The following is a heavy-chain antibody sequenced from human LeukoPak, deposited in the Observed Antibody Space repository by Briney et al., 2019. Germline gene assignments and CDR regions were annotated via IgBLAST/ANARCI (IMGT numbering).Heavy chain of an antibody. D-gene: IGHD3-10*01. V-gene: IGHV3-11*01. J-gene: IGHJ4*02. CDR3: ARYLTYYYGSRSYYSDY. CDR2: ISSSDSTI. CDR1: GFTFSDYY. Sequence: GGSLRLSCAASGFTFSDYYMSWIRQAPGKGLEWVSYISSSDSTIYYADSVKGRFTISRDNAKSSLYLQMNSLRAEDTAVYYCARYLTYYYGSRSYYSDYWGQGTLVTVSS.